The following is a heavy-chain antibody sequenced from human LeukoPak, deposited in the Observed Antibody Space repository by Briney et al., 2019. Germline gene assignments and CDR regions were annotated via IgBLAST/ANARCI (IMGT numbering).Heavy chain of an antibody. CDR1: GGTFSSYA. J-gene: IGHJ5*02. CDR2: IIPIFGTA. V-gene: IGHV1-69*05. Sequence: ASVKVSCKASGGTFSSYAISWVRPAPGQGLEWMGGIIPIFGTANYAQKFQGRVTITTDESTSTAYMELSSLRSEDTAVYYCARGLTIFGVVIISWFDPWGQGTLVTVSS. CDR3: ARGLTIFGVVIISWFDP. D-gene: IGHD3-3*01.